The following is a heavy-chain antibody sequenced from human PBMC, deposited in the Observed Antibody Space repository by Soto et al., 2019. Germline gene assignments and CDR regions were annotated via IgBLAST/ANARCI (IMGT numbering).Heavy chain of an antibody. J-gene: IGHJ4*02. D-gene: IGHD3-10*01. CDR3: VKDFEVALRGIFSH. Sequence: VQLVQSGGGVVQPGGSLRLSCSASGFSFSSHAMHWVRQAPGKGLEYVSSITSDGGATHYADSVKGRSTISRDNSRNILYLEMSSLRPEDTAVYYCVKDFEVALRGIFSHWGQGTLVTVSS. V-gene: IGHV3-64D*08. CDR1: GFSFSSHA. CDR2: ITSDGGAT.